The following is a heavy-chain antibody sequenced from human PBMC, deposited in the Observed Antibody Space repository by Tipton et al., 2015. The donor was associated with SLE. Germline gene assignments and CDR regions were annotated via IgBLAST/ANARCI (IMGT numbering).Heavy chain of an antibody. CDR3: ASTSGSYYHLWDY. J-gene: IGHJ4*02. Sequence: TLSLTCTVSGGSISSGSYYWSWIRQPAGKGLEWIGYIYTSGSTNYNPSLKSRVTISVDTSKNQFSLNLSSVTAADTAVYYCASTSGSYYHLWDYWGQGTLDTVSS. CDR2: IYTSGST. D-gene: IGHD1-26*01. V-gene: IGHV4-61*09. CDR1: GGSISSGSYY.